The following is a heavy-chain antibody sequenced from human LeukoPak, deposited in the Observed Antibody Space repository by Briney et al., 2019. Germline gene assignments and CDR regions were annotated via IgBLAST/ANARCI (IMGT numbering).Heavy chain of an antibody. D-gene: IGHD6-19*01. CDR1: GFTFDDYG. CDR2: IYHSGST. J-gene: IGHJ4*02. CDR3: ARVGQWLVRGGRSKFDY. V-gene: IGHV4-4*02. Sequence: GSLRLSCAASGFTFDDYGMSWVRQPPGKGLEWIGEIYHSGSTNYNPSLKSRVTISVDKSKNQFSLKLSSVTAADTAVYYCARVGQWLVRGGRSKFDYWGQGTLVTVSS.